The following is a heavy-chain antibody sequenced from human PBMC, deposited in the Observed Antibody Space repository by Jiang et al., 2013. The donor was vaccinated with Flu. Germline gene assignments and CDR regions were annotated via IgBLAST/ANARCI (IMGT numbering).Heavy chain of an antibody. CDR2: MNPNSGNT. CDR3: ASQLAEYSSPGFDY. J-gene: IGHJ4*02. V-gene: IGHV1-8*01. D-gene: IGHD6-6*01. CDR1: GYTFTSYD. Sequence: GYTFTSYDINWVRQATGQGLEWMGWMNPNSGNTGYAQKFQGRVTMTRNTSISTAYMELSSLRSEDTAVYYCASQLAEYSSPGFDYWGQGTLVTVSS.